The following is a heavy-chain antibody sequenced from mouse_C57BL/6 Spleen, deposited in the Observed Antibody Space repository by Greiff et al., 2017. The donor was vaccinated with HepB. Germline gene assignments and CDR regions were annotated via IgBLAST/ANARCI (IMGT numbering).Heavy chain of an antibody. CDR2: ILPGSGST. V-gene: IGHV1-9*01. CDR1: GYTFTGYW. J-gene: IGHJ3*01. D-gene: IGHD4-1*01. CDR3: ARWDAGAWFAY. Sequence: MQLQQSGAELMKPGASVKLSCKATGYTFTGYWIEWVKQRPGHGLEWIGEILPGSGSTNYNEKFKGKATFTADTSSNTAYMQLSSLTTEDSAIYDCARWDAGAWFAYWGQGTLVTVSA.